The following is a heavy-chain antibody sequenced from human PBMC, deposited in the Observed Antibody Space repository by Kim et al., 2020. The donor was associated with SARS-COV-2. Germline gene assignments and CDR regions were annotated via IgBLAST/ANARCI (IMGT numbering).Heavy chain of an antibody. J-gene: IGHJ6*02. V-gene: IGHV4-39*01. D-gene: IGHD3-9*01. CDR3: AGGYGYDILWGGYYGMDV. CDR1: GGSISSSSYY. Sequence: SETLSLTCTVSGGSISSSSYYWGWIRQPPGKGLEWIGSIYYSGSTYYNPSLKSRVTISVDTSKNQFSLKLSSVTAADTAVYYCAGGYGYDILWGGYYGMDVWGQGTTVTVSS. CDR2: IYYSGST.